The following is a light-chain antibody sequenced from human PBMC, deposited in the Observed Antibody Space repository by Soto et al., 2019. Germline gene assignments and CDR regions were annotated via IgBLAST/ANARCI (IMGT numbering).Light chain of an antibody. CDR1: QSVDIH. CDR2: GAS. Sequence: EIVMTQSPATLSLSPGESATLSCGASQSVDIHLAWYQQKPGQPPRLLIYGASTRATGIPARFSGSGSGTEFTLTISSLQSEDFAIYYCQQYNNWPPYTFGQGTKLEIK. J-gene: IGKJ2*01. CDR3: QQYNNWPPYT. V-gene: IGKV3-15*01.